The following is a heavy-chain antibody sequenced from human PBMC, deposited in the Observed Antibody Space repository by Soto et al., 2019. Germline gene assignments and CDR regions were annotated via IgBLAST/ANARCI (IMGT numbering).Heavy chain of an antibody. J-gene: IGHJ4*02. CDR3: ARDGLVSLSSWYYFDY. D-gene: IGHD6-19*01. Sequence: SETLSLTCTVSGGSISRSSYYWGWIRQPPGKGLEWIGSIYYSGSTYYNPSLKSRVTISVDTSKNQFSLKLSSVTAADTAVYYCARDGLVSLSSWYYFDYWGQGTLVTVSS. V-gene: IGHV4-39*02. CDR1: GGSISRSSYY. CDR2: IYYSGST.